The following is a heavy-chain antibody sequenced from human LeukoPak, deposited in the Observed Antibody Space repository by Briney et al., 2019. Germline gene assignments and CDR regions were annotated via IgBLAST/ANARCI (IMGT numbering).Heavy chain of an antibody. CDR2: INPNSGGT. D-gene: IGHD3-10*01. CDR1: GYTFTGYY. CDR3: ARAHGSGSFFWFDP. Sequence: ASAKVSCKASGYTFTGYYMHWVRQAPGQGLEWMGWINPNSGGTNYAQKFQGRVTMTRDTSISTAYMELSRLRSDDTAVYYCARAHGSGSFFWFDPWGQGTLVTVSS. V-gene: IGHV1-2*02. J-gene: IGHJ5*02.